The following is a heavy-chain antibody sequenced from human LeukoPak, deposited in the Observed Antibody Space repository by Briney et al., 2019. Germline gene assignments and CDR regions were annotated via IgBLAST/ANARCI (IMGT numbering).Heavy chain of an antibody. V-gene: IGHV1-2*02. Sequence: ASVKVSCKASGYTFTGYYMHWVRQAPGQGLEWMGWINPNSGGTNYAQKFQGRVTMTRDTSISTAYMELSRLRSDDTAVYYCARDWGRVTMVRGVIGYWGRGTLVTVSS. J-gene: IGHJ4*02. CDR3: ARDWGRVTMVRGVIGY. D-gene: IGHD3-10*01. CDR1: GYTFTGYY. CDR2: INPNSGGT.